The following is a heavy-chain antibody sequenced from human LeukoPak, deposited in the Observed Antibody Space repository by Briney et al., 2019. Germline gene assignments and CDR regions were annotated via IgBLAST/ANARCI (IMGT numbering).Heavy chain of an antibody. D-gene: IGHD6-6*01. J-gene: IGHJ4*02. V-gene: IGHV3-74*03. CDR2: ISSDGSST. CDR3: ARDQRVTGRPDIDY. CDR1: GFNLNSFY. Sequence: PGGSLRLSCVVSGFNLNSFYMDWVRQAPGKGLVWVSRISSDGSSTTYADSVKGRFTISRDNAKNTLYLQMNNLRAEDTAMYYCARDQRVTGRPDIDYWGQGTLVIVSS.